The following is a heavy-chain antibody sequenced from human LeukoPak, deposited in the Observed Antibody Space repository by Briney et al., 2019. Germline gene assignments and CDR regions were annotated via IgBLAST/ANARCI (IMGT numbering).Heavy chain of an antibody. CDR2: IYNSGST. J-gene: IGHJ6*03. D-gene: IGHD6-13*01. CDR1: GDSFSYFY. V-gene: IGHV4-59*08. CDR3: ARHLEYSSSWYTGYYYYYMDV. Sequence: SETLSLTCTVSGDSFSYFYWSWIRQPPGKGLEWIGYIYNSGSTSYNPSLKSRVTISVDTSKNQFSLKLSSVTAADTAVYYCARHLEYSSSWYTGYYYYYMDVWGKGTTVTISS.